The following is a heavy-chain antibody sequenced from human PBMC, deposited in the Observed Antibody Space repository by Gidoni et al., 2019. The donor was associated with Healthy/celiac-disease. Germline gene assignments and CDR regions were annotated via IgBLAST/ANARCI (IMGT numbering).Heavy chain of an antibody. CDR1: GGTFSSYA. CDR2: ISPILGIA. V-gene: IGHV1-69*09. CDR3: AYYGDYIY. D-gene: IGHD4-17*01. Sequence: QVQLVQSGAEVKKPGSSGKVSCKASGGTFSSYAISWVRQDPGQGLEWMGRISPILGIANYAQKFQGRVTITADKSTSTAYMELSSLRSEDTAVYYCAYYGDYIYWGQGTLVTVSS. J-gene: IGHJ4*02.